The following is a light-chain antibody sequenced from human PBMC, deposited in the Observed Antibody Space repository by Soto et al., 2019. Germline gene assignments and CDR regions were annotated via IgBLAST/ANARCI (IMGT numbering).Light chain of an antibody. Sequence: QTVVTQSPSASASLGASVNLTCTLSSGHSNYAIAWHQQQPEKGPRHLMKVDNDGSHTKGDAIPDRFSGSSSGPDRYLTISSLQSEDEADYYCQTWATGIRVFGGGTKLTVL. CDR3: QTWATGIRV. CDR2: VDNDGSH. V-gene: IGLV4-69*01. J-gene: IGLJ3*02. CDR1: SGHSNYA.